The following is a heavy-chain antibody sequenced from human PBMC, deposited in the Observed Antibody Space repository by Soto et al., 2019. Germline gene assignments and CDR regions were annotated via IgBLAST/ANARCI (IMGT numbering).Heavy chain of an antibody. V-gene: IGHV3-23*01. CDR2: MSGSSSNT. J-gene: IGHJ4*02. CDR3: AKNQERELPRVIDF. D-gene: IGHD1-7*01. Sequence: EVRLLESGGGLVKPGGSLRLSCATSGLTFSNYAMSWVRQAPGGGLEWVSSMSGSSSNTYYADSVRVRFTISRDRSKNTLYLQMSSLRAEDTALYYCAKNQERELPRVIDFWGQGTLVTVSS. CDR1: GLTFSNYA.